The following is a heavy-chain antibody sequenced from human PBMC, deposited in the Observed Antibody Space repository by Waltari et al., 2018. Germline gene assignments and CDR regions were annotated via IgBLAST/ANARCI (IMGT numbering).Heavy chain of an antibody. CDR1: GMAFSNYW. V-gene: IGHV3-7*01. CDR2: IKQDGREK. Sequence: EVQLVESGGGSVQPGGSLRLSCAASGMAFSNYWMNWVRQAPGKVLWSVANIKQDGREKNYVDSGEGRVRISRDNAQNSLYVQMNSLRAGDTAIYYCVTGLTTVTAKDYFDHWGQGALVTVS. J-gene: IGHJ4*02. D-gene: IGHD4-17*01. CDR3: VTGLTTVTAKDYFDH.